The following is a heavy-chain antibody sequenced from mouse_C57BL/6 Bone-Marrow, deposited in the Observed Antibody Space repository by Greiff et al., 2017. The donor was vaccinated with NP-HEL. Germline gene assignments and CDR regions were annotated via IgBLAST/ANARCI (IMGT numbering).Heavy chain of an antibody. V-gene: IGHV1-9*01. J-gene: IGHJ4*01. CDR1: GYTFTGYW. Sequence: QVQLQQSGAELMKPGASVKLSCKATGYTFTGYWIEWVKQRPGHGLEWIGEILPGSGSTNYNEKFKGKATFTADTSSNTAYMQLSSLTTEESAIYYCAREGPYGDYAMDYWGQGTSVTVSS. CDR3: AREGPYGDYAMDY. D-gene: IGHD1-1*02. CDR2: ILPGSGST.